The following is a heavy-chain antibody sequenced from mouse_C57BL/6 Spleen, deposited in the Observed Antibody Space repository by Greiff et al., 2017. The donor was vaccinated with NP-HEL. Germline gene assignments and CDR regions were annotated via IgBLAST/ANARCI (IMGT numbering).Heavy chain of an antibody. CDR3: ARNMKGSSPMDY. J-gene: IGHJ4*01. CDR1: GFSLTSYG. D-gene: IGHD1-1*01. Sequence: VQLQQSGPGLVQPSQSLSITCTVSGFSLTSYGVHWVRQSPGKGLEWLGVIWSGGSPDYNAAFISRLSISKDNSKSQVFFKMNSLQADDTAIYYCARNMKGSSPMDYWGQGTSGTVSS. CDR2: IWSGGSP. V-gene: IGHV2-2*01.